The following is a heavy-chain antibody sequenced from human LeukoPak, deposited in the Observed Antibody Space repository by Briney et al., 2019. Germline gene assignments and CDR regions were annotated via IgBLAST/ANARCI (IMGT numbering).Heavy chain of an antibody. V-gene: IGHV4-30-4*01. D-gene: IGHD4-23*01. CDR1: GVSISSGDYY. J-gene: IGHJ4*02. CDR3: ARVRWRTLDY. CDR2: IYYSGST. Sequence: SQTLSLTCTVSGVSISSGDYYWSWLRQPPGKGLEWIGYIYYSGSTYYNPSLKSRVTISVGTSKNQFSLKLSSVTAADTAVYYCARVRWRTLDYWGQGTLVTVSS.